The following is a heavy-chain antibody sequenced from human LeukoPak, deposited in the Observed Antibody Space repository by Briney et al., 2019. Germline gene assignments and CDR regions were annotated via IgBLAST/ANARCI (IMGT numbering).Heavy chain of an antibody. Sequence: PGGSLRLSCAASGFTFSSYSMNWVRQAPGKGLEWVSSISSSSSYIYYADSVKGRFTISRDNAKNSLYLQMNSLRAEDTAVYYCAREEDYDYVWGSYPIDAFDIWGQGTMVTVSS. V-gene: IGHV3-21*01. J-gene: IGHJ3*02. CDR1: GFTFSSYS. CDR2: ISSSSSYI. D-gene: IGHD3-16*02. CDR3: AREEDYDYVWGSYPIDAFDI.